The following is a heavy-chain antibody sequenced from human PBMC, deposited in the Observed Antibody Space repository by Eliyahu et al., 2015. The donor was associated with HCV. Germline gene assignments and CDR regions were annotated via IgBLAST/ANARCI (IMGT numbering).Heavy chain of an antibody. V-gene: IGHV3-23*01. D-gene: IGHD3-22*01. CDR2: ISVAGATA. Sequence: QLLESGGGLVQPGGSLRLSCXASGFSFSSYAMSWVRQAPGTGLEWASSISVAGATAYYADSVKARFTISRDDSQNTLYLQMNSLRAEDTALYYCAKHRYSSGALLDFWGQGTLVTVSS. CDR3: AKHRYSSGALLDF. J-gene: IGHJ4*02. CDR1: GFSFSSYA.